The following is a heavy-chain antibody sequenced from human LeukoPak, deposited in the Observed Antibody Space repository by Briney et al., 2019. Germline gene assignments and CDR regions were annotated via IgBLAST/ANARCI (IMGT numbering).Heavy chain of an antibody. J-gene: IGHJ4*02. CDR3: ARDSRYCSGGSCYGRFDY. Sequence: SETLSLTCTVSGGSISSYYWSWIRQPPGKGLEGMGYIYYSGSTNYNPSLKSRVTISVDTSKNQFSLKLSSVTAADTAVYYCARDSRYCSGGSCYGRFDYWGQGTLVTVSS. CDR1: GGSISSYY. CDR2: IYYSGST. D-gene: IGHD2-15*01. V-gene: IGHV4-59*01.